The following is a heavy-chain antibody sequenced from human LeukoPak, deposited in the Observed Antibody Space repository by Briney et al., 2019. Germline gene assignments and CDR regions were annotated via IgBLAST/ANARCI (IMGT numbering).Heavy chain of an antibody. CDR2: IKQDDSEK. CDR1: RFTFTNNW. V-gene: IGHV3-7*04. J-gene: IGHJ3*02. Sequence: GGSLRLSCAASRFTFTNNWMTWVRQAPGKGLEWVANIKQDDSEKYYVGSVKGRFTISRDNAKNSVYLQMNSLRAEDTAVYYRARGRAIDIWGRGTMVTVSS. CDR3: ARGRAIDI.